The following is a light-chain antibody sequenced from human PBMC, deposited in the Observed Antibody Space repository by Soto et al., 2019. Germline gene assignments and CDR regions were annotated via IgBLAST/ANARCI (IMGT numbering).Light chain of an antibody. CDR2: DAS. Sequence: AIHLTQSPSSLSASVGDRVTITCRASQVISSALAWYQQKPRKAPKLLIYDASSLESGVPSRFSGSGSGTDFTLTISSLQPEDFATYYCQQFNSYPLTFGGGTKVAIK. CDR3: QQFNSYPLT. J-gene: IGKJ4*01. CDR1: QVISSA. V-gene: IGKV1-13*02.